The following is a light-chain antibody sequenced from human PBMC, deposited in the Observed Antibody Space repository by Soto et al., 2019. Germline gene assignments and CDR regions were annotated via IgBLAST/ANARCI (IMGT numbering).Light chain of an antibody. CDR3: QRYTTYPYT. Sequence: DIQMTQSPSSLSASVGDRVTITCRASQAISTWVAWYQQRPEKAPRSLIYAASTLQSGVPSRFSGSGSGTDFTLTISSLPPEDFATYYGQRYTTYPYTFGQGTKLEIK. CDR1: QAISTW. J-gene: IGKJ2*01. V-gene: IGKV1D-16*01. CDR2: AAS.